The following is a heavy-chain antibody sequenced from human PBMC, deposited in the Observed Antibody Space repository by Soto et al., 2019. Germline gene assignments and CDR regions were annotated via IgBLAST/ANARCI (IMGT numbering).Heavy chain of an antibody. J-gene: IGHJ6*04. Sequence: PSETLSLTCTVRGGSISSSSWNWIRQAPGKRLEWIGCIFYTGSTNFNPSLESRVAMSLDTSKNQFSLRLSSVTAADTAVYYCAGRGYYHNSGMDVWGEGTTVTVSS. D-gene: IGHD3-22*01. V-gene: IGHV4-59*12. CDR1: GGSISSSS. CDR3: AGRGYYHNSGMDV. CDR2: IFYTGST.